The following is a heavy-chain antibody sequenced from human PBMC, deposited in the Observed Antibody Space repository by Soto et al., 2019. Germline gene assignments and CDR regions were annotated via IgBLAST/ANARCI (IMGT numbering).Heavy chain of an antibody. Sequence: ASVNGSCKFSGYTLTELSMHWVRQAPGKGLEWMGGFDPEDGETIYAQKFQGRVTMTEDTSTDTAYMELSSLRSEDTAVYYCATGDSSSWSDWGQGTLVTVSS. D-gene: IGHD6-13*01. CDR1: GYTLTELS. CDR3: ATGDSSSWSD. V-gene: IGHV1-24*01. CDR2: FDPEDGET. J-gene: IGHJ4*02.